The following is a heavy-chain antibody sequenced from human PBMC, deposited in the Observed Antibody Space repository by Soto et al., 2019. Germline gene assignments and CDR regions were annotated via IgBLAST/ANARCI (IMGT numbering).Heavy chain of an antibody. V-gene: IGHV4-39*01. Sequence: SETLSLTCTVSGGSISSSSYYWGWIRQPPGKGLEWIGSIYYSGSTYYNPSLKSRVTISVDTSKNQFSLKLSSVTAADTAVYYCARHTTVRLASNYGGSGYYYMDVWGKGTTVTVSS. D-gene: IGHD4-17*01. CDR1: GGSISSSSYY. CDR3: ARHTTVRLASNYGGSGYYYMDV. J-gene: IGHJ6*03. CDR2: IYYSGST.